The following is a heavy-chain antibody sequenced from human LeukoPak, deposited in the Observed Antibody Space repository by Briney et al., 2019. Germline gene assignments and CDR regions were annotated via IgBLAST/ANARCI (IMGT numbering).Heavy chain of an antibody. CDR3: ANSLL. CDR2: LYSAGST. J-gene: IGHJ4*02. V-gene: IGHV3-53*01. CDR1: EFSFKYNY. Sequence: GGSLRLSCAASEFSFKYNYMTWVRQAPGKGLEWVSLLYSAGSTNYADSVKGRFTISRDNAKNSVYLQMNSLRVEDTAVYYCANSLLGGQGTLVTVSS. D-gene: IGHD2-21*01.